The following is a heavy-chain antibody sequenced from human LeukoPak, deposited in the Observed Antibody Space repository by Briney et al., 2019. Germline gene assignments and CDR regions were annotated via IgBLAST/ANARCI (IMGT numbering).Heavy chain of an antibody. Sequence: GGSLRLSCAASGFTFSSFSMNWVRQAPGKGLEWVSSISSSSYIYYADSVKGRFTISRDNAKNSLYLQMNSLRAEDTAVYYCARDPVCYDSSGYYYADAFDIWGQGTMVTVSS. V-gene: IGHV3-21*01. D-gene: IGHD3-22*01. CDR3: ARDPVCYDSSGYYYADAFDI. J-gene: IGHJ3*02. CDR2: ISSSSYI. CDR1: GFTFSSFS.